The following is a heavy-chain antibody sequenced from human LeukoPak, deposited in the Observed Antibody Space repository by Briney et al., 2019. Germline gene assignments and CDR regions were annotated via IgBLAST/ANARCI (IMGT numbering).Heavy chain of an antibody. J-gene: IGHJ4*02. D-gene: IGHD3-10*01. CDR2: ISSSGSTV. Sequence: GGSLRLSCAASGFTFSTYEMNWVRQAPGKGLEWVSYISSSGSTVYYADSVKGRFTISRDNAKNSLYLQMNSQRVEDTAVYYCARRGLYFDYWGQGTLVTVSS. CDR3: ARRGLYFDY. V-gene: IGHV3-48*03. CDR1: GFTFSTYE.